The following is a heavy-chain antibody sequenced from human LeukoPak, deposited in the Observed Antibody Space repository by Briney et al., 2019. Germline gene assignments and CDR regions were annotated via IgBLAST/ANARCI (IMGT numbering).Heavy chain of an antibody. CDR2: IIGSGVST. D-gene: IGHD2-2*01. Sequence: TGGSLRLSCAASGFTFSSYAMTWVRQAPGKGLEWVSAIIGSGVSTYYADSVKGRFTISRDNSKNTMYLQMSSLRAEDMAVYYCVKDYRYCTSTSWYGDAAFAIWAEGTMVTVSS. V-gene: IGHV3-23*01. CDR3: VKDYRYCTSTSWYGDAAFAI. CDR1: GFTFSSYA. J-gene: IGHJ3*02.